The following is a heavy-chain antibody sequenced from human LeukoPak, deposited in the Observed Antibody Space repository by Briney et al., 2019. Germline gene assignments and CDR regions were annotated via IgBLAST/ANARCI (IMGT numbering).Heavy chain of an antibody. CDR3: ATEGVVTALGAFDI. D-gene: IGHD2-21*02. J-gene: IGHJ3*02. V-gene: IGHV1-46*01. CDR1: GYTFTSYY. CDR2: INPSGGST. Sequence: GASVKVSCKASGYTFTSYYMHWVRQAPGQGLEWMGIINPSGGSTSYAQKFQGRVTMTEDTSTDTAYMELSSLRSEDTAVYYCATEGVVTALGAFDIWGQGTMVTVSS.